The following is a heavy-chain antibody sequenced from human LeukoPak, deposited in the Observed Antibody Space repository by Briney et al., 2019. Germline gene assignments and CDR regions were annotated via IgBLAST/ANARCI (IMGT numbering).Heavy chain of an antibody. CDR1: TFTLSSYA. J-gene: IGHJ5*01. D-gene: IGHD4-17*01. CDR2: ISAGADST. CDR3: ARGAHGVHDS. Sequence: GGSLRLSCAAATFTLSSYAMSWDRQAPGKGLEWVSAISAGADSTYYADSVQGRFTISRDNSKNTLFLQMSGLRAEDKAVYFCARGAHGVHDSWGQRTLVAVSS. V-gene: IGHV3-23*01.